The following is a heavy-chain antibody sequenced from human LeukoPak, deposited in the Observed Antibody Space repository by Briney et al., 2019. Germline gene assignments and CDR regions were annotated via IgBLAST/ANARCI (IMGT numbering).Heavy chain of an antibody. D-gene: IGHD2-2*01. CDR3: ARASLDLRLGY. J-gene: IGHJ4*02. V-gene: IGHV1-46*01. Sequence: GASVKVSCKASRYTFTSYYMHWVRQAPGQGLEWMGIINPSGGSTSYAQKFQGRVTMTRDTSTSTVYMELSSLRSEDTAVYYCARASLDLRLGYWGQGTLVTVSS. CDR1: RYTFTSYY. CDR2: INPSGGST.